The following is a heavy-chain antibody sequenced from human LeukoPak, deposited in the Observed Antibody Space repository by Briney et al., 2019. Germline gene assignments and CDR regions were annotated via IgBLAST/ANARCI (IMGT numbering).Heavy chain of an antibody. Sequence: GGSLRLSCAASGFTFTYNGMNWVRQAPGKGLEWVSSITSGSSYIYYADSVKGRFTISRDNAKNSLYLQMNSLRAEDTAVYYCARDPYSGSYGNYYYYFMDVWGKGTTVTISS. J-gene: IGHJ6*03. CDR1: GFTFTYNG. CDR2: ITSGSSYI. V-gene: IGHV3-21*01. CDR3: ARDPYSGSYGNYYYYFMDV. D-gene: IGHD1-26*01.